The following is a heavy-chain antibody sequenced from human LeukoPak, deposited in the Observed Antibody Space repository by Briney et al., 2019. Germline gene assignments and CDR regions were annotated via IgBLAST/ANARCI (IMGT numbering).Heavy chain of an antibody. Sequence: SETLSLTCTVSGGSISSYYWSWIRQPPGKGLEWFGYIYYSGSTNYNPSLKSRVTISVDTSKNQFSLKLNSVTAADTAVYYCARDPRGGTSRDNWFDPWGQGTLVTVSS. CDR2: IYYSGST. V-gene: IGHV4-59*01. J-gene: IGHJ5*02. D-gene: IGHD1-1*01. CDR1: GGSISSYY. CDR3: ARDPRGGTSRDNWFDP.